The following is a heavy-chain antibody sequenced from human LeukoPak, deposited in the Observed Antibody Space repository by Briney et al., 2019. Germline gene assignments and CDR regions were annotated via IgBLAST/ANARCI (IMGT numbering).Heavy chain of an antibody. CDR1: GYSISSGYY. V-gene: IGHV4-38-2*01. D-gene: IGHD3-22*01. J-gene: IGHJ4*02. CDR3: ASYQEGTMMSY. CDR2: IYHSGST. Sequence: SETLSLTCAVSGYSISSGYYWGWIRQPPGKGLEWIGSIYHSGSTYYNPSLKSRVTISVDTSKNQFSLNLHSVTDADTAVYYCASYQEGTMMSYWGQGTLVTVSS.